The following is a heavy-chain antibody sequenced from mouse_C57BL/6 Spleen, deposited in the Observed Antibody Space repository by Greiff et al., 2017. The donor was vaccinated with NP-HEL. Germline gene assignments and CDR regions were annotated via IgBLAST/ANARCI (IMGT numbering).Heavy chain of an antibody. D-gene: IGHD2-5*01. J-gene: IGHJ2*01. Sequence: EVKLVESGPGLVKPSQSLSLTCSVTGYSITSGYYWNWIRQFPGNKLEWMGYISYDGSNNYNPSLKNRISITRDTSKNQFFLKLNSVTTEDTATYYCARAGAYYSNYGYWGQGTTLTVSS. CDR3: ARAGAYYSNYGY. CDR2: ISYDGSN. V-gene: IGHV3-6*01. CDR1: GYSITSGYY.